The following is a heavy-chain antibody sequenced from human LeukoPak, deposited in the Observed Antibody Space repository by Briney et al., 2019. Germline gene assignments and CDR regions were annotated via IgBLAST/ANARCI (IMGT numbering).Heavy chain of an antibody. V-gene: IGHV3-23*01. Sequence: GGSLRLSCAASGFTFSDYVMSWVRQAPGKGLEWVSAISGSGGGTYYADSVKGRFTISRDNSKNTLYVKMNSLRAEDTAVYFCARAVITVAGQFDSWGRGTLVTVSS. D-gene: IGHD6-19*01. J-gene: IGHJ4*02. CDR3: ARAVITVAGQFDS. CDR2: ISGSGGGT. CDR1: GFTFSDYV.